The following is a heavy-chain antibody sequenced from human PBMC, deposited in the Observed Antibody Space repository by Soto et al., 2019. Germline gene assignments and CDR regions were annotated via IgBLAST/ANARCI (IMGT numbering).Heavy chain of an antibody. V-gene: IGHV1-69*02. CDR2: ITHILGIA. Sequence: QVQLVQSGAEVKKPGSSVKVSCKASGGTFSRYTISWVRQAPGHGLEWMGRITHILGIANYALKVQGRVTITADKSTSTADMERSSLSSDDTAVYYCARCSDLGRGWCYPWGKGTLVTVSS. CDR1: GGTFSRYT. CDR3: ARCSDLGRGWCYP. J-gene: IGHJ5*02. D-gene: IGHD6-19*01.